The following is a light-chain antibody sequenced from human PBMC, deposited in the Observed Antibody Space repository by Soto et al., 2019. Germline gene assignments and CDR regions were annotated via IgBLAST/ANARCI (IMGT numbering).Light chain of an antibody. CDR1: QTISGY. J-gene: IGKJ1*01. V-gene: IGKV1-5*01. CDR2: GAS. CDR3: QQYNSLWT. Sequence: DIQMTQFPSTLSASVGDRVTITCRASQTISGYLAWYQQKPGKAPKVLIYGASTLESGVPARFSGSGSGTEFTLTISSLQPDDFSNYYCQQYNSLWTFGQGTKVEVK.